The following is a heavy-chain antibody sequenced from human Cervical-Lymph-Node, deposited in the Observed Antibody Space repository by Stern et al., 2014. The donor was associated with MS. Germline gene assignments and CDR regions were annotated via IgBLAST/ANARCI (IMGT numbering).Heavy chain of an antibody. CDR1: GFTFNNHR. V-gene: IGHV3-48*02. CDR2: ISSRSSVI. CDR3: VRGLPRGTSTGDYLED. D-gene: IGHD1-26*01. Sequence: EVQLVESGGGLVQPGGSLRLSCAASGFTFNNHRMNWVRQAPGKGLEWISFISSRSSVIYYADSVKGRFTISRDNAMNSVYLQMNSLRDDDTAVYYCVRGLPRGTSTGDYLEDWGQGTLVTVSS. J-gene: IGHJ4*02.